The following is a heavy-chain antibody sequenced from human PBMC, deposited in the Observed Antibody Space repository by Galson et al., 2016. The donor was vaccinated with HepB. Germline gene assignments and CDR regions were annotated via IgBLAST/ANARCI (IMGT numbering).Heavy chain of an antibody. V-gene: IGHV4-31*03. CDR1: GGSISSGGHW. Sequence: TLSLTCTVSGGSISSGGHWWSWIRQHPGKGLEWIGYIFHSGTTYYNPSLQSRLAISVDTSKNQFSLKLGSMTAADTAVYYCARVGGNAFESWGQGTMVAISS. CDR3: ARVGGNAFES. CDR2: IFHSGTT. J-gene: IGHJ3*02. D-gene: IGHD1-26*01.